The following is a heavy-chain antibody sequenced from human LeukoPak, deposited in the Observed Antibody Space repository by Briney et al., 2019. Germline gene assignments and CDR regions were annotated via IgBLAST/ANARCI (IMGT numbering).Heavy chain of an antibody. Sequence: ASVKVSCKASGYTFTGYYMHWVRQAPGQGLEWMGWINPNSGGTNYAQKFQGWVTMTRDTSISTAYMELSRLRSDDTAVYYCARGGGSYPRFYYYGMDVWGQGTTVTVSS. CDR2: INPNSGGT. J-gene: IGHJ6*02. CDR3: ARGGGSYPRFYYYGMDV. V-gene: IGHV1-2*04. CDR1: GYTFTGYY. D-gene: IGHD1-26*01.